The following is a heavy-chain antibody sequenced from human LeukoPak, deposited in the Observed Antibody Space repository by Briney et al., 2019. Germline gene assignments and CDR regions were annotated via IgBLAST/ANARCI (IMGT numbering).Heavy chain of an antibody. V-gene: IGHV3-9*01. CDR2: ISWNSGSI. CDR3: AKDNSNYGAFDI. CDR1: GFTFDDYA. J-gene: IGHJ3*02. D-gene: IGHD4-11*01. Sequence: QAGRSLRLSCAASGFTFDDYAMHWVRQAPGKGLEWVSGISWNSGSIGYADSVKGRFTISRVNAKNSLYLQMNSLRAEDTALYYCAKDNSNYGAFDIWGQGTMVTVSS.